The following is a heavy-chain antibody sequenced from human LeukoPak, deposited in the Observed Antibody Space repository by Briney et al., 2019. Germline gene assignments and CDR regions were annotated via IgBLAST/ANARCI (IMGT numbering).Heavy chain of an antibody. Sequence: GASVKVSCKASGFTFTSSAVQWVRQAHGQRLEWIGWIVVGSGNTNYAQKFQERVTITRDMSTSLVYMELSSLRSEDTAVYYCAAEAAYYYDSRDAFDVWGQGTMVTVSS. J-gene: IGHJ3*01. CDR1: GFTFTSSA. CDR2: IVVGSGNT. V-gene: IGHV1-58*01. CDR3: AAEAAYYYDSRDAFDV. D-gene: IGHD3-22*01.